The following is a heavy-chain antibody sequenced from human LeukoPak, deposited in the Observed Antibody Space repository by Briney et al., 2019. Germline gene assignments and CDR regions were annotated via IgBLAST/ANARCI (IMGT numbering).Heavy chain of an antibody. CDR1: GFIFSAYS. CDR3: AKDSVGVAGPDY. V-gene: IGHV3-23*01. D-gene: IGHD6-19*01. CDR2: ISYNGGGT. Sequence: GGSLRLSCAGSGFIFSAYSMSWVRQAPGKGLEWVSGISYNGGGTYYADSVKGRFTISRDNSKNTLYLQMNSLRAEDTAVYYCAKDSVGVAGPDYWGQGTLVTVSS. J-gene: IGHJ4*02.